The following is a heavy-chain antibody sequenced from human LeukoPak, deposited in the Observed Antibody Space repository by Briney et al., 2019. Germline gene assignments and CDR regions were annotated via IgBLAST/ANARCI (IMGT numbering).Heavy chain of an antibody. CDR3: AREADYGDYSKSFYYMDV. D-gene: IGHD4-17*01. CDR2: IYTSENT. V-gene: IGHV4-4*07. J-gene: IGHJ6*03. Sequence: PSETLSLTCTVSGGYIGSYYWSWIRQPAGKGLERIGRIYTSENTEYNPSLKSRVTMSVDMSTSQFSLTLTSVTAADTAVYYCAREADYGDYSKSFYYMDVCGKGTTVTVSS. CDR1: GGYIGSYY.